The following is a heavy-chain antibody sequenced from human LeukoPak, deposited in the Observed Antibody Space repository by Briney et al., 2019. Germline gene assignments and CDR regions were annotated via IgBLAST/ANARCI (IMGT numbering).Heavy chain of an antibody. CDR2: ISYDGSNK. CDR3: ARDQPTAFDI. J-gene: IGHJ3*02. V-gene: IGHV3-30*03. CDR1: GFTFSSYG. Sequence: GGSLRLSCAASGFTFSSYGMHWVRQAPGKGLEWVAVISYDGSNKYYADSVKGRFTISRDNSKNTLCLQMNSLRGEDTAMYYCARDQPTAFDIWGQGTMVTVSS.